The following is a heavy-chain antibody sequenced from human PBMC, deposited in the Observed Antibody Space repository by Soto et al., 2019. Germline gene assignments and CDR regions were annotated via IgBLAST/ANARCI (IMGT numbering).Heavy chain of an antibody. J-gene: IGHJ4*02. Sequence: SLRLSCAASGFTFSNAWVNWVRQAPGKGLEWVSAISGSGGSTYYADSVKGRFTISRDNSKNTLYLQMNSLRAEDTAVYYCAKDRSGGSCYRDWGQGTLVTVLL. CDR2: ISGSGGST. CDR3: AKDRSGGSCYRD. CDR1: GFTFSNAW. V-gene: IGHV3-23*01. D-gene: IGHD2-15*01.